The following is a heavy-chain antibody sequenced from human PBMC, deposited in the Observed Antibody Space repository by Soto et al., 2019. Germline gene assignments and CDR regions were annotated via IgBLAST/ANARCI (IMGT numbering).Heavy chain of an antibody. CDR2: INHSGST. CDR1: GGSFSGYY. Sequence: SETLSLTCAVYGGSFSGYYWSWIRQPPGKGLEWIGEINHSGSTNYNPSLKRRVTISVDTSKNQFPLKLSSVTAADTAVYYCARVFIAVAGMDYFDYWRQGTLVTVSS. CDR3: ARVFIAVAGMDYFDY. D-gene: IGHD6-19*01. J-gene: IGHJ4*02. V-gene: IGHV4-34*01.